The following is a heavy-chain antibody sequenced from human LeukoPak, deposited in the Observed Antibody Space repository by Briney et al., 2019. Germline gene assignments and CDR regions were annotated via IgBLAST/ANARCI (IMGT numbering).Heavy chain of an antibody. Sequence: SETLSLTCTVSGGSISRSSYYWGWIRQPPGKGLECIGSIYYTGTTYYNPSLKSRVTISVDTSKNQFSLKLRSVSAADTAVYYCARHALVGATTSAFDIWGQGTMVTVSS. V-gene: IGHV4-39*01. CDR1: GGSISRSSYY. CDR3: ARHALVGATTSAFDI. J-gene: IGHJ3*02. D-gene: IGHD1-26*01. CDR2: IYYTGTT.